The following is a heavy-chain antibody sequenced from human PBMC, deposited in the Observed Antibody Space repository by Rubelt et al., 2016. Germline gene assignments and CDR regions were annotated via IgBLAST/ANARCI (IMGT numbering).Heavy chain of an antibody. V-gene: IGHV4-39*07. CDR1: GGSISSSSYY. CDR3: ARATVTTADHFDY. CDR2: IYYSGST. Sequence: QLQLQESGPGLVKPSETLSLTCTVSGGSISSSSYYWGWIRQPPGTGLEWIGSIYYSGSTYYNPSLKSRVTISVDTSKNQFSLKLSSVTAADTAVYYCARATVTTADHFDYWGQGTLVTVSS. D-gene: IGHD4-17*01. J-gene: IGHJ4*02.